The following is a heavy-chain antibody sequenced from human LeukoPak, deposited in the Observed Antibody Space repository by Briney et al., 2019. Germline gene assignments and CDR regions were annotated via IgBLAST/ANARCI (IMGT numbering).Heavy chain of an antibody. V-gene: IGHV3-21*01. Sequence: PGGSLRLSCAASGFTFSSYSMNWVRQAPGKGLEWVSSISSSSSYIYYADSVKGRFTISRDNAKNSLYLQMDSLRAEDTAVYYCARSIYSGYDFFGGEALDYWGQGTLVTVSS. CDR3: ARSIYSGYDFFGGEALDY. CDR1: GFTFSSYS. J-gene: IGHJ4*02. CDR2: ISSSSSYI. D-gene: IGHD5-12*01.